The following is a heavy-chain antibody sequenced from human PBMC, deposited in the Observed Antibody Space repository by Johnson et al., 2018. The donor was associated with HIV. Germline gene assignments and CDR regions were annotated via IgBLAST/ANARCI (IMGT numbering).Heavy chain of an antibody. V-gene: IGHV3-9*01. CDR1: GFTFDDYA. CDR2: ISWNSGSI. Sequence: QLVESGGGLVQPGRSLRLSCAASGFTFDDYAMHWVRQAPGKGLEWVSGISWNSGSIGYADSVKGRFTISRDNAKNSLYLQMNSLRAEDTALYYCAKDIGYGDRPDAFDIWGQGTTVTVSS. D-gene: IGHD4-17*01. CDR3: AKDIGYGDRPDAFDI. J-gene: IGHJ3*02.